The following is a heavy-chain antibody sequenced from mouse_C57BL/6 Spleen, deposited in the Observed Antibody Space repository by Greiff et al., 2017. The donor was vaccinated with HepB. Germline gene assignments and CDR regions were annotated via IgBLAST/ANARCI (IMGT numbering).Heavy chain of an antibody. CDR3: ARKGHYGSTFAY. CDR2: IWSGGST. Sequence: VKLMESGPGLVQPSQSLSITCTVSGFSLTSYGVHWVRQSPGKGLEWLGVIWSGGSTDYNAAFISRLSISKDNSKSQVFFKMNSLQADDTAIYYCARKGHYGSTFAYWGQGTLVTVSA. V-gene: IGHV2-2*01. J-gene: IGHJ3*01. D-gene: IGHD1-1*01. CDR1: GFSLTSYG.